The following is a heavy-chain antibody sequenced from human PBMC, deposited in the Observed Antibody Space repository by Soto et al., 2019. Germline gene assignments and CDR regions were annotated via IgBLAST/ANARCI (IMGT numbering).Heavy chain of an antibody. V-gene: IGHV3-23*01. J-gene: IGHJ3*02. CDR1: GFTFSNYV. CDR2: ISYSADKT. CDR3: ARRARTATTNWGAFDI. Sequence: GGSLRLSCAASGFTFSNYVLNWVRQAPGKGLEWVSTISYSADKTFYADSVKGRFTISRDNSRDTLFLQMNSLRADDAAVYYCARRARTATTNWGAFDIWGQGTMVTVSS. D-gene: IGHD1-7*01.